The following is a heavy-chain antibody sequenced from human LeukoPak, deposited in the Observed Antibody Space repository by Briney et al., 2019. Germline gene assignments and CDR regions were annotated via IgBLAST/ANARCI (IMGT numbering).Heavy chain of an antibody. D-gene: IGHD5-18*01. CDR1: GYTFTSYA. CDR2: INAGNGST. CDR3: ARDADTAMLYFDY. J-gene: IGHJ4*02. Sequence: ASVKVSCKASGYTFTSYAMHWVRQAPGQRLEWMGWINAGNGSTKYSQKFQGRVTITRDTSASTAYMELSSLRSEDTAVYYCARDADTAMLYFDYWGQGTLVTVSS. V-gene: IGHV1-3*01.